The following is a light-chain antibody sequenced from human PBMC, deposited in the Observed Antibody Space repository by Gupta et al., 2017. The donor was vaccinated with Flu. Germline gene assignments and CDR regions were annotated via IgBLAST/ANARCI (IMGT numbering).Light chain of an antibody. CDR3: AAWDDSRNGWV. CDR1: SSNIGSNT. CDR2: SNN. J-gene: IGLJ3*02. Sequence: QSVLTQPPSASATPGQTVTISCSGSSSNIGSNTVTWFHQFPRTAPKPLTYSNNQRPSAVPVRFSASKSRATTALAIIAVQSEDEADYYCAAWDDSRNGWVFGGGTKLTVL. V-gene: IGLV1-44*01.